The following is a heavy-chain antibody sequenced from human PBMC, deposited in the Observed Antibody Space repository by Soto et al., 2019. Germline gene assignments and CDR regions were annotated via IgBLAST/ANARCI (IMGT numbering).Heavy chain of an antibody. J-gene: IGHJ5*02. Sequence: PGGSPRLSCAASGFTFSSYTMNWVRQAPGKGLEWVSSISSSGSYIHYADSVKGRFTISRDNAKNSLFLQMDSLRAEDTAVYYCARDVETSMDGLNYFDPWGQGTLVTVSS. CDR1: GFTFSSYT. CDR2: ISSSGSYI. CDR3: ARDVETSMDGLNYFDP. V-gene: IGHV3-21*01. D-gene: IGHD5-18*01.